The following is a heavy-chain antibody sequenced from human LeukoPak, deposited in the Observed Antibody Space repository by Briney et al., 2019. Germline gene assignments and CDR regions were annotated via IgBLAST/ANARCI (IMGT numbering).Heavy chain of an antibody. Sequence: GGSLRLSCAASGFTFSSYSMNWVRQAPGKGLEWVSSISSSSSYIYYADSVKGRFTISRDNAKNSLYLQMNSLRAEGTAVYYCARWIQLWYYFDYWGQGTLVTVSS. CDR3: ARWIQLWYYFDY. D-gene: IGHD5-18*01. CDR2: ISSSSSYI. V-gene: IGHV3-21*01. J-gene: IGHJ4*02. CDR1: GFTFSSYS.